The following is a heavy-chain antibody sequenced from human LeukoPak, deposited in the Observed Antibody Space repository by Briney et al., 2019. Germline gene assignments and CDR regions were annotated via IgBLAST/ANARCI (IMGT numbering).Heavy chain of an antibody. Sequence: GGSLRLSCAASGFTFRSYDIHWVRQATGKGLEWVSAIDTAGDTYYPGSVKGRFTISRENAKNSLFLQMNSLRAGGTAVYYCVRVAVGGKGFDYWGRGTLVTVSS. CDR2: IDTAGDT. CDR3: VRVAVGGKGFDY. V-gene: IGHV3-13*01. J-gene: IGHJ4*02. CDR1: GFTFRSYD. D-gene: IGHD2-15*01.